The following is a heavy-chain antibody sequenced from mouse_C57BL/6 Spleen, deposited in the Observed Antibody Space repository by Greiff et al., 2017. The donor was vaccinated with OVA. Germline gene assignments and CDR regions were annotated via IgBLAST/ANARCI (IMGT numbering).Heavy chain of an antibody. CDR2: ISSGGSYT. V-gene: IGHV5-6*01. J-gene: IGHJ2*01. CDR1: GFTFSSYG. D-gene: IGHD2-3*01. CDR3: ARHDGYPDY. Sequence: EVMLVESGGDLVKPGGSLKLSCAASGFTFSSYGMSWVRQTPDKRLEWVATISSGGSYTYYPDSVKGRFTISRDNAKNTLYLHMSSLKSEDTAMYYCARHDGYPDYWGQGTTLTVAS.